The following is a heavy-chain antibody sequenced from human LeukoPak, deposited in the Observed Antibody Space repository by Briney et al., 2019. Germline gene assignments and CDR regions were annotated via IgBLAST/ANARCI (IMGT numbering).Heavy chain of an antibody. CDR3: ARPRAYSSGWYDAGVAWYFDL. CDR2: IYPGDSDT. J-gene: IGHJ2*01. Sequence: PGESLKISCKGSGYSFTSCWIGWVRQMPGKGLEWMGIIYPGDSDTRYSPSFQGQVTISADKSISTAYLQWSSLKASDTAMYYCARPRAYSSGWYDAGVAWYFDLWGRGTLVTVSS. V-gene: IGHV5-51*01. D-gene: IGHD6-19*01. CDR1: GYSFTSCW.